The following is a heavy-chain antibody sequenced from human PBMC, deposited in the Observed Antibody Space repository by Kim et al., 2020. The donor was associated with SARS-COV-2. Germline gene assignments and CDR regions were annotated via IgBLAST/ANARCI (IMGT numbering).Heavy chain of an antibody. Sequence: SPSLKSRLTITKDTSKNQVVLTMTNMDPVDTATYYCAHRQRGFYVGYFQHWGQGTLVTVSS. D-gene: IGHD3-16*01. V-gene: IGHV2-5*01. J-gene: IGHJ1*01. CDR3: AHRQRGFYVGYFQH.